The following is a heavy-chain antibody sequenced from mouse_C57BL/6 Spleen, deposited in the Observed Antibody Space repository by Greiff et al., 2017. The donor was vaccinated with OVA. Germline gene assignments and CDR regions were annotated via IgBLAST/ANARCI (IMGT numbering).Heavy chain of an antibody. CDR1: GFSLSTFGMG. CDR2: IWWDDDK. V-gene: IGHV8-8*01. J-gene: IGHJ2*01. CDR3: ARRGPYSNYVDY. D-gene: IGHD2-5*01. Sequence: QVTLKESGPGILQPSQTLSLTCSFSGFSLSTFGMGVGWIRQPSGKGLEWLAHIWWDDDKYSNPALKSRLTISKATSKNQLILKIANVDTADTAAYYCARRGPYSNYVDYWGQGTTLTVSS.